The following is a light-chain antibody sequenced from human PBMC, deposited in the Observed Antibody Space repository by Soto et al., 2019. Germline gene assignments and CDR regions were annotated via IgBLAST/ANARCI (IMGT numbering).Light chain of an antibody. CDR1: QSISSW. V-gene: IGKV1-5*01. Sequence: EILMTQSPPTLSSSLGERVTFTCRASQSISSWLAWYQQKPGKAPKLLIYDASSLESGVPSRFSGSGSGTEFTLTISSLQPDDFATYYCQQYNSYSSRTFGQGTKVDIK. CDR3: QQYNSYSSRT. J-gene: IGKJ1*01. CDR2: DAS.